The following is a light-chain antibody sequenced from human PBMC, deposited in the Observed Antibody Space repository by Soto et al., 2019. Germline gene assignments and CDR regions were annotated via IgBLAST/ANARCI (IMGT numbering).Light chain of an antibody. V-gene: IGKV4-1*01. J-gene: IGKJ1*01. CDR3: QQYNSYWT. Sequence: IAMTMSPDRLAVSLGERATLNCKRSQRVLYSSNNKNYLAWYQQKPGQPPKLLLYWASTRESGVPDRFSGSGSGTDFTLTISSLQAEDFATYYCQQYNSYWTVGQGTKVDIK. CDR1: QRVLYSSNNKNY. CDR2: WAS.